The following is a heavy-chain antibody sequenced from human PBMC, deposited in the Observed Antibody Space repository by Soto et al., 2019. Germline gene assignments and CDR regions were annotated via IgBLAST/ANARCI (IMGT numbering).Heavy chain of an antibody. CDR1: GFTFSSYA. J-gene: IGHJ6*03. CDR3: AKDCSSTSCSYYYCYYMDV. Sequence: GGSLRLSCAASGFTFSSYAMSWVRQAPGKGLEWVSAISGSGGSTYYADSVKGRFTISRDNSKNTLYLQMNSLRAEDTAVYYCAKDCSSTSCSYYYCYYMDVWGKGTTVTVSS. V-gene: IGHV3-23*01. CDR2: ISGSGGST. D-gene: IGHD2-2*01.